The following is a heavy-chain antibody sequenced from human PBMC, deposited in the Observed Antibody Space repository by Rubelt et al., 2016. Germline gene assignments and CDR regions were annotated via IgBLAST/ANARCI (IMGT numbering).Heavy chain of an antibody. CDR3: AGDSSIAARSYYYYYGMDV. D-gene: IGHD6-6*01. CDR1: GYSISSGYY. Sequence: QVQLQESGPGLVKPSETLSLTCTVSGYSISSGYYWGWIRQPPGKGLEWIGSIYHSGSTYYNPSLKVRVIISIDTAKNQFSLKLSSVTAADTALYYCAGDSSIAARSYYYYYGMDVWGQGTTVTVSS. CDR2: IYHSGST. J-gene: IGHJ6*02. V-gene: IGHV4-38-2*02.